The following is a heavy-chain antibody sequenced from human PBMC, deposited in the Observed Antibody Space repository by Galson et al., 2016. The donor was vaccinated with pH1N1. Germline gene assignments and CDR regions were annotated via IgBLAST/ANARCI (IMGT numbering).Heavy chain of an antibody. D-gene: IGHD3-10*01. CDR3: ARNDDYYGSGSYDY. CDR1: GGIFRSNA. CDR2: IIAIFGTP. J-gene: IGHJ4*02. Sequence: SVKVSCKVSGGIFRSNAITWVRQAPGQGLEWMGKIIAIFGTPNYAQKFQGRVTITADESTSTVFLELSSLRSEDTAVYYCARNDDYYGSGSYDYWGQGTLVTVSS. V-gene: IGHV1-69*13.